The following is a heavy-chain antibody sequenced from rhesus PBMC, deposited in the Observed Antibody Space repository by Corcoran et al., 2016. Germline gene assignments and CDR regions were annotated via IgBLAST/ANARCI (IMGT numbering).Heavy chain of an antibody. J-gene: IGHJ4*01. D-gene: IGHD2-21*01. CDR2: ISYDESKK. CDR1: GFTFSSYG. CDR3: ASGYCTGSGCYAFDY. Sequence: EVQLVESGGGLVQPGGSLRLSCAASGFTFSSYGMHWVRQAAGNGLEWVGFISYDESKKIYADSVKDRFTISRENSKNMLYLQMNNLKLEDTAVYYCASGYCTGSGCYAFDYWGQGVLVTVSS. V-gene: IGHV3-54*02.